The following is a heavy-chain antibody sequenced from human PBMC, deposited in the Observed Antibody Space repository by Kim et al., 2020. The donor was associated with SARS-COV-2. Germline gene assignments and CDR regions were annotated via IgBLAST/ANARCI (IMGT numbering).Heavy chain of an antibody. J-gene: IGHJ3*02. Sequence: KGWFTISRDNSKNTMYLQMNSLRAEDTAVYYCAKGGYCTNGVCYTRAFDIWGQGTMVTVSS. D-gene: IGHD2-8*01. CDR3: AKGGYCTNGVCYTRAFDI. V-gene: IGHV3-23*01.